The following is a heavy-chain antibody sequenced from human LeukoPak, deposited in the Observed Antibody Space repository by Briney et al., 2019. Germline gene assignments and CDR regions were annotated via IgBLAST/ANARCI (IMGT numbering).Heavy chain of an antibody. CDR1: GFTFSSYA. V-gene: IGHV3-21*04. CDR2: ISSSSSYI. J-gene: IGHJ4*02. D-gene: IGHD3-10*01. CDR3: AIPHPMGILDY. Sequence: GGSLRLSCAASGFTFSSYAMSWVRQAPGKGLEWVSSISSSSSYIYYADSVKGRFTISRDNAKNTLYLQMNSLRAEDTAVYYCAIPHPMGILDYWGQGTLVTVSS.